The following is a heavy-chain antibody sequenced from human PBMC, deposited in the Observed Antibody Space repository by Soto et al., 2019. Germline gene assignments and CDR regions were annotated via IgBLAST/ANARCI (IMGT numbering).Heavy chain of an antibody. CDR1: GYSFTDYH. D-gene: IGHD2-8*01. CDR3: ARGYSTDCSNGMCSFCDNHGMDG. CDR2: INPKSGGT. J-gene: IGHJ6*02. Sequence: ASAQVSCKASGYSFTDYHIHGVRQAPGQGLEWLGRINPKSGGTSTAQKFQGWVTRTTDTSISTVSMELTRLTSDDTAIYYCARGYSTDCSNGMCSFCDNHGMDGWGQGTTVTVPS. V-gene: IGHV1-2*04.